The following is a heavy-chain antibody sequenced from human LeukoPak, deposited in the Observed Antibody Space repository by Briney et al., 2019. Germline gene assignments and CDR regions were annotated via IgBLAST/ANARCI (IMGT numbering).Heavy chain of an antibody. CDR1: GGSISSSSYY. Sequence: PSETLSLTCTVSGGSISSSSYYWGWIRQPPGKGLEWIGSIYYSGSTYYNPSLKSRVIISVDTSKNQFSLKLSSVTAADTAVYYCARLYGSGSFRNFSWGQGTLVTVSS. J-gene: IGHJ4*02. V-gene: IGHV4-39*07. D-gene: IGHD3-10*01. CDR2: IYYSGST. CDR3: ARLYGSGSFRNFS.